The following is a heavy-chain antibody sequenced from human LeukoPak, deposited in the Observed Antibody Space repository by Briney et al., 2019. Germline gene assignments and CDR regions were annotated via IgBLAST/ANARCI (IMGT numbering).Heavy chain of an antibody. J-gene: IGHJ4*02. CDR3: ARVTGYVIEDYFDY. D-gene: IGHD3-22*01. CDR1: GGSISSYY. Sequence: PSETLSLTCTVSGGSISSYYWSWIRQPPGKGLEWIGYIYYSGSTNYNPSLKSRVTISVDTSKNQFSLKLRSVAAADTAVYYCARVTGYVIEDYFDYWGQGTLVTVSS. CDR2: IYYSGST. V-gene: IGHV4-59*01.